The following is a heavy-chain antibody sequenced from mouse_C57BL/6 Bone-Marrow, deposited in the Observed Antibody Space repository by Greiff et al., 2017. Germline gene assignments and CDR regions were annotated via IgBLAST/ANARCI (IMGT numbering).Heavy chain of an antibody. Sequence: QVQLKESGAELVRPGTSVKMSCKASGYTFTNYWIGWAKQRPGHGLEWIGDIYPGGGYTNYNEKFKGKATLTADKSSSTAYMQFSSLTSEDSAIYYCARGGYAMDYWGQGTSVTVSS. CDR2: IYPGGGYT. CDR3: ARGGYAMDY. J-gene: IGHJ4*01. V-gene: IGHV1-63*01. CDR1: GYTFTNYW.